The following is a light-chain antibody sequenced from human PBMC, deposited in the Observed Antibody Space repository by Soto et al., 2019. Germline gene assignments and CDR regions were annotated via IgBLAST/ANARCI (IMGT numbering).Light chain of an antibody. J-gene: IGKJ1*01. V-gene: IGKV3-20*01. CDR3: QQYDSSPRT. CDR2: GAS. CDR1: QTVSRNY. Sequence: EIVLTQSPGTLSLSPGERATLSCRASQTVSRNYLAWYQQKPGEAPRLLIYGASSRATGIPDGFSGSGSGTDFTLTISSLEAEDFAVYSCQQYDSSPRTFGQGTKVEI.